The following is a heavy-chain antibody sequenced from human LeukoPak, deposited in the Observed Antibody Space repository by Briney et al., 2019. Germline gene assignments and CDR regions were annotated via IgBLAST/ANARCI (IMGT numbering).Heavy chain of an antibody. J-gene: IGHJ6*03. CDR1: GYSFTSYW. Sequence: GESLKISCKGSGYSFTSYWIGWVRQMPGKGLEWMGIIYPGDSDTRYSPSFQGQVTISADKSISTAYLQWSSLKASDTAMYYCARVVAGTGVRAYYYYMDVWGKGTTVTVSS. CDR2: IYPGDSDT. D-gene: IGHD6-19*01. CDR3: ARVVAGTGVRAYYYYMDV. V-gene: IGHV5-51*01.